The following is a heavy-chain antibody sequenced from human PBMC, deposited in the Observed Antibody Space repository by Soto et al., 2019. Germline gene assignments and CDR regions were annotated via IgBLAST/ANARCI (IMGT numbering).Heavy chain of an antibody. V-gene: IGHV5-10-1*01. CDR2: IDPSDSYT. J-gene: IGHJ5*02. CDR1: GYSFTSYW. CDR3: ARLGYSSSSGGNWFDP. D-gene: IGHD6-6*01. Sequence: GESLKISCKGSGYSFTSYWISWVRQMPGKGLEWMGRIDPSDSYTNYSPSFQGHATISADKSISTAYLQWSSLKASDTAMYYCARLGYSSSSGGNWFDPWGQGTLVTVSS.